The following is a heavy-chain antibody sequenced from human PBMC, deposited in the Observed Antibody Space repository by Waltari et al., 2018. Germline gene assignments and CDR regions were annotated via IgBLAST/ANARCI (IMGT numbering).Heavy chain of an antibody. CDR3: APLPGGSGQTFDY. D-gene: IGHD3-10*01. CDR1: GYTFIDYF. Sequence: EVQLVQSGAEVKKPGATVKISCKASGYTFIDYFMHGVQQAPGKGLEWVGRIDPEEGETVDAEKFQGRVTITADTSTDTACLELSSLRSDDTAVYYCAPLPGGSGQTFDYWGQGTLLTVSS. J-gene: IGHJ4*02. CDR2: IDPEEGET. V-gene: IGHV1-69-2*01.